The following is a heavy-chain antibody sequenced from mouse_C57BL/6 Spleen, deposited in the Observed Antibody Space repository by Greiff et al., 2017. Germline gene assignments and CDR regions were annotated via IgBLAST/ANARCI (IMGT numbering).Heavy chain of an antibody. CDR3: ARGDGSSYYFDY. D-gene: IGHD1-1*01. CDR1: GFTFSSYA. CDR2: ISDGGSYT. V-gene: IGHV5-4*03. Sequence: EVKLVESGGGLVKPGGSLKLSCAASGFTFSSYAMSWVRQTPEKRLEWVATISDGGSYTYYPDNVKGRFTISRDNAKNNLYLQMSHLKSEDTAKYYCARGDGSSYYFDYWGQGTTLTVSS. J-gene: IGHJ2*01.